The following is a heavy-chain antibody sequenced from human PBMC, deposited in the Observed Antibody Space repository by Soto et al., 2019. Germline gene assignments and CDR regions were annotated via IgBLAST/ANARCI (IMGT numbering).Heavy chain of an antibody. Sequence: ASVKVSCKASGGSFGKSAINWVRQTPGQGLEWLGGFIPVYRTLNYAQKFQGRVTITADESTGTAYMTLSSLASDDTAVYYCATGVIWIGYFTVDSWGQGTRATVSA. J-gene: IGHJ4*02. CDR1: GGSFGKSA. CDR2: FIPVYRTL. V-gene: IGHV1-69*13. D-gene: IGHD3-3*01. CDR3: ATGVIWIGYFTVDS.